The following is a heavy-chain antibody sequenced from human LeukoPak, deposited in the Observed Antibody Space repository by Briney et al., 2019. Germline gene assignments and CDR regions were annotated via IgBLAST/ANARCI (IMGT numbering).Heavy chain of an antibody. V-gene: IGHV3-21*01. J-gene: IGHJ4*02. CDR2: ISSSSSYI. D-gene: IGHD3-16*01. CDR3: ARGGKSELGACDY. Sequence: PGGSLRLSCAASGFTFSSYSMNWVRQAPGKGLEWVSSISSSSSYIYYADSVKGRFTISRDNAKNSLYLQVNSLRAEDTAVYYCARGGKSELGACDYWGQGTLVTVSS. CDR1: GFTFSSYS.